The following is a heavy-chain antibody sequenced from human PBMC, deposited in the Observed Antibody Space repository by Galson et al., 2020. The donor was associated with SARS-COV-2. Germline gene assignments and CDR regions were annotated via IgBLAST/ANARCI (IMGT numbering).Heavy chain of an antibody. J-gene: IGHJ5*02. D-gene: IGHD2-2*01. V-gene: IGHV5-10-1*01. CDR2: IDPSDSYT. CDR1: GYSFTSYW. Sequence: GESLKISCKGSGYSFTSYWISWVRQMPGKGLEWMGRIDPSDSYTNYSPSFQGHVTISADKSISTAYLQWSSLKASDTAMYYCARRSCSSTSCYLGWFDPWGQGTLVTVSS. CDR3: ARRSCSSTSCYLGWFDP.